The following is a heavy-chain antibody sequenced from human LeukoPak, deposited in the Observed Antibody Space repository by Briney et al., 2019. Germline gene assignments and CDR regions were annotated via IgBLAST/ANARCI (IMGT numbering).Heavy chain of an antibody. CDR2: ISGSGGST. V-gene: IGHV3-23*01. J-gene: IGHJ4*02. CDR3: ASDPVQLFR. D-gene: IGHD1-1*01. CDR1: GFTFSSYG. Sequence: QPGGTLRLSCAASGFTFSSYGMSWVRQAPGKGLEWVSAISGSGGSTYYADSVKGRFTISRDNSKNTLYLQMNSLRSDDTAVYYCASDPVQLFRWGQGTLVTVSS.